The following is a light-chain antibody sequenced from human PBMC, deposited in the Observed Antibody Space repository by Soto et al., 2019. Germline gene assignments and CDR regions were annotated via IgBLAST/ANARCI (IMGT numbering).Light chain of an antibody. CDR1: SSDVGAYNS. V-gene: IGLV2-14*01. J-gene: IGLJ1*01. Sequence: QSALTQPASVSGSPGQSITISCTGTSSDVGAYNSVFWYQQHPGKAPKLMIYEVSNRASGVSDRFSASKSGNTASLTISGLQPGDEADYHCSSYTSRSTYVFGTGTKLTVL. CDR3: SSYTSRSTYV. CDR2: EVS.